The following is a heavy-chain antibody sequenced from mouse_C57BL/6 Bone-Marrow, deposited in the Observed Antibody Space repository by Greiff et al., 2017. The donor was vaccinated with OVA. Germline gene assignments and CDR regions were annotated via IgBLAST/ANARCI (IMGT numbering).Heavy chain of an antibody. CDR1: GYTFTSYY. V-gene: IGHV1-12*01. CDR2: IYPGNGDT. J-gene: IGHJ2*01. Sequence: SGAELVRPGASVKMSCKASGYTFTSYYMHWVKQTPRQGLEWIGAIYPGNGDTSYNQKFKGKATLTVDKSSSTAYMQLSSLTSEDSAVYFCVCGSSPYYFDYWGQGTTLTVSS. CDR3: VCGSSPYYFDY. D-gene: IGHD1-1*01.